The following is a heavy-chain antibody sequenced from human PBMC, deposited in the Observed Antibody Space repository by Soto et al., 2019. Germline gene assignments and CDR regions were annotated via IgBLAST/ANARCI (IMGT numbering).Heavy chain of an antibody. CDR2: IWYDGSNN. CDR3: ARGYGGS. Sequence: PGGSLRLSCAASGFTFSSYAIHWVRQAPGKGLEWVAVIWYDGSNNRYADSVKGRFTISRDNSKNMAYLQMNSLRAEDTAVYYCARGYGGSWGQGTLVTVSS. V-gene: IGHV3-33*01. J-gene: IGHJ4*02. CDR1: GFTFSSYA. D-gene: IGHD5-18*01.